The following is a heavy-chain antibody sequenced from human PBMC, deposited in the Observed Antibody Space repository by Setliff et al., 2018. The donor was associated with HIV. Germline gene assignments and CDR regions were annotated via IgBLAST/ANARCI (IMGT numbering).Heavy chain of an antibody. J-gene: IGHJ4*02. CDR3: ASWGAGGNSGFDY. CDR2: VYYTGAT. CDR1: GGSVNRTNFY. D-gene: IGHD2-21*01. Sequence: KPSETLSLTCTVSGGSVNRTNFYWAWIRQPPGKGLEWLGNVYYTGATYVHPSLNSRVTVSIDASKNQFSVKMRSVTAADTAVYYCASWGAGGNSGFDYWGRGTLVTVSS. V-gene: IGHV4-39*07.